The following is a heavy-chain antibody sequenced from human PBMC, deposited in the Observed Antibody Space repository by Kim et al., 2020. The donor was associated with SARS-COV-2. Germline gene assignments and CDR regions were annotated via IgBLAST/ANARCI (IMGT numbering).Heavy chain of an antibody. CDR3: AKGHITILEGMDV. D-gene: IGHD3-3*01. J-gene: IGHJ6*02. Sequence: GHAESGKGRFPISRDNAKNSLYLQMNSLRAEDTALYYCAKGHITILEGMDVWGQGTTVTVSS. V-gene: IGHV3-9*01.